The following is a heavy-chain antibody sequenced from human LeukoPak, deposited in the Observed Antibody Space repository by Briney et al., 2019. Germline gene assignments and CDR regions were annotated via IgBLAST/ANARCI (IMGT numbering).Heavy chain of an antibody. J-gene: IGHJ4*02. Sequence: SETLSLTCTASGGSISSSTYYWGWIRQPPGKGLEWIGSIYYSGSTYYTPSLKSRITISVDTSKDQFSLNLNSVTAADTAVYYCARHSKPWSGGSDGFDYWGQGTLVTVSS. CDR3: ARHSKPWSGGSDGFDY. CDR2: IYYSGST. V-gene: IGHV4-39*01. CDR1: GGSISSSTYY. D-gene: IGHD5-12*01.